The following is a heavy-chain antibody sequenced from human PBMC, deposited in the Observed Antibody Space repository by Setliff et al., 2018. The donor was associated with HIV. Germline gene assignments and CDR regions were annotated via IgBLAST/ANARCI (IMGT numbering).Heavy chain of an antibody. CDR1: GASVSSGGHY. CDR2: IYYSEKT. Sequence: SETLSLTCTVSGASVSSGGHYWSWIRQHPEKGLEWIGYIYYSEKTNYNPSLKSRVSISVDTSKNQFSLKLSSVTAADTAVYYCARVADYDLTSYYFFDYWGRGTLVTVSS. J-gene: IGHJ4*02. V-gene: IGHV4-31*03. D-gene: IGHD3-9*01. CDR3: ARVADYDLTSYYFFDY.